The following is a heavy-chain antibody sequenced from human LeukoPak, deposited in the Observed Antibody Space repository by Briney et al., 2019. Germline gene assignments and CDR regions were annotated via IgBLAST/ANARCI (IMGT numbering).Heavy chain of an antibody. J-gene: IGHJ5*02. V-gene: IGHV1-8*03. Sequence: ASVKVSCKASGYTFSSYDINWVRQATGQGLERMGWMNPNSGNTGYAQKFQGRVTITRNTSISTAYMELSSLRSEDTAVYYCARMYYYDSSGPNWFDPWGQGTLVTVPS. CDR2: MNPNSGNT. CDR3: ARMYYYDSSGPNWFDP. CDR1: GYTFSSYD. D-gene: IGHD3-22*01.